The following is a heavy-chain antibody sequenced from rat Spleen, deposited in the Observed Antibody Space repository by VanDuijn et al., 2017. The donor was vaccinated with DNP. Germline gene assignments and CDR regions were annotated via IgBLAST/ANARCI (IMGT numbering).Heavy chain of an antibody. Sequence: EVQLVESGGGLVQPGRSLKVSCAASGFTFSDYNMAWVRQAPGKGLEWVAAITSSGGSTYYPDSVKGRFTISRDNAKNTLYLQMNSLRSEDTATYYCTSPVPSGHYVMDAWGQGTSVTVSS. V-gene: IGHV5S23*01. J-gene: IGHJ4*01. CDR1: GFTFSDYN. CDR3: TSPVPSGHYVMDA. CDR2: ITSSGGST.